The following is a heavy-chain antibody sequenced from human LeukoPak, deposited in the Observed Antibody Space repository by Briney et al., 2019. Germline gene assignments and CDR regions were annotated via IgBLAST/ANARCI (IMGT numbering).Heavy chain of an antibody. CDR2: ISAYNGNT. J-gene: IGHJ4*02. Sequence: ASVTVSCKASGSTFTDYYMHWVRQAPGQGLEWMGWISAYNGNTNYAQKLQGRVTMTTDTSTSTAYMELRSLRSDDTAVYYCARASYYDFWSGYYKAFDYWGQGTLVTVSS. D-gene: IGHD3-3*01. CDR3: ARASYYDFWSGYYKAFDY. CDR1: GSTFTDYY. V-gene: IGHV1-18*04.